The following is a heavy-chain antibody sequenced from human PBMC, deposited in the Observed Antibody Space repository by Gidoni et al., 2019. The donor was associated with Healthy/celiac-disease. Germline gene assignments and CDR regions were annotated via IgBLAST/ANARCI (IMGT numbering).Heavy chain of an antibody. V-gene: IGHV3-15*01. CDR1: GFTFSNAW. Sequence: EVQLVESGGGLVKPGGSLRLSCAASGFTFSNAWMSWVRQAPGKGLEWVGRIKSKTDGGTTDYAAPVKGRFTISRDDSKNTLYLQMNSLKTEDTAVYYCTTDGGELVSYGDYAFFAFDIWGQGTMVTVSS. D-gene: IGHD4-17*01. CDR2: IKSKTDGGTT. J-gene: IGHJ3*02. CDR3: TTDGGELVSYGDYAFFAFDI.